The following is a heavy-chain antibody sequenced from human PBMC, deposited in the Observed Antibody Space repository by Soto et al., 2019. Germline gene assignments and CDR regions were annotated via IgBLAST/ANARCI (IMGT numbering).Heavy chain of an antibody. D-gene: IGHD5-12*01. CDR2: ISSSSSYT. CDR1: GFTFSDYY. V-gene: IGHV3-11*05. Sequence: QVQLVESGGGLVKPGGSLRLSCAASGFTFSDYYMSWIRQAPGKGLEWVSYISSSSSYTNYADSVKGRFTISRDNAKNSLYLQMNSLRAEDTAVYYCARGSRDSIVATKGYWGQGTLVTVSS. CDR3: ARGSRDSIVATKGY. J-gene: IGHJ4*02.